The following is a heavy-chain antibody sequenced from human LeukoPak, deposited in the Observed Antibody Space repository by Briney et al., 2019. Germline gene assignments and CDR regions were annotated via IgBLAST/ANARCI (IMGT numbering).Heavy chain of an antibody. D-gene: IGHD2-2*01. Sequence: SVKVSCKASGGTFSSYAISWVRQAPGQGLEWMGGIIPIFGTANYAQKFQGRVTITTDESTSTAYMELSGLRSEDTAVYYCASDSCSSTSCYFYWGQGTLVTVSS. CDR2: IIPIFGTA. CDR3: ASDSCSSTSCYFY. CDR1: GGTFSSYA. V-gene: IGHV1-69*05. J-gene: IGHJ4*02.